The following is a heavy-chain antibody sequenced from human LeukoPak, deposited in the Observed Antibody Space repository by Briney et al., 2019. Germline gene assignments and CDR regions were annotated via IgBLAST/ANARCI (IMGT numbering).Heavy chain of an antibody. CDR1: GFTLSTYW. CDR3: TKRGS. J-gene: IGHJ4*02. Sequence: GGSLRLSCAASGFTLSTYWMSWVRQAPGKGLEWVANIKQDGSEKYYVDAVKGRFTISRDNAKNSLYLQMNSLRAEDTAVYYCTKRGSWGQGTLVTVSS. CDR2: IKQDGSEK. V-gene: IGHV3-7*01. D-gene: IGHD3-16*01.